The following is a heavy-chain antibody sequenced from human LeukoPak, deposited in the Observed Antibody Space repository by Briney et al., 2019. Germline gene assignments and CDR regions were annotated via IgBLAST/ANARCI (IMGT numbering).Heavy chain of an antibody. V-gene: IGHV1-2*06. Sequence: ASVKVSCKASGYTFTGYYMHWVRQAPGQGLEWMGRINPNSGGTNYAQKFQGRVTKTRDTSISTAYMELSRLRSDDTAVYYCAIIGRARYYFDYWGQGTLVTVSS. J-gene: IGHJ4*02. CDR1: GYTFTGYY. CDR3: AIIGRARYYFDY. D-gene: IGHD1-14*01. CDR2: INPNSGGT.